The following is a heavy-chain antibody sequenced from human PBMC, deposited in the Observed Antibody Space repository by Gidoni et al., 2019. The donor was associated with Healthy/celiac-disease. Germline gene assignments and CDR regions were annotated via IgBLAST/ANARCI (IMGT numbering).Heavy chain of an antibody. V-gene: IGHV3-9*01. D-gene: IGHD2-8*01. CDR2: ISWKSGSI. CDR3: AKAKMGNHGAFDI. Sequence: EVQLVESGGGLVQHGRSLRLFCSASGFTFDDYAMLLVRQAPGQVLEWVSGISWKSGSIGYADTVKGRFNISRDNAKNSLYLQMNSLRDEDTALYYCAKAKMGNHGAFDIWGQGTMVTVSS. J-gene: IGHJ3*02. CDR1: GFTFDDYA.